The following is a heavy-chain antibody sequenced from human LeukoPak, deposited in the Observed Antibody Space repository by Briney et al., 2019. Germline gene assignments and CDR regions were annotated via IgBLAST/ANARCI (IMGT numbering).Heavy chain of an antibody. Sequence: SETLSLTCTVSGGSISSYYWSWIRQPPGKGLEWIGEINHSGSTNYNPSLKSRVTISVDTSKNQFSLKLSSVTAADTAVYYCARPPSYDILTGYSNDAFDIWGQGTMVTVSS. V-gene: IGHV4-34*01. J-gene: IGHJ3*02. CDR2: INHSGST. CDR3: ARPPSYDILTGYSNDAFDI. CDR1: GGSISSYY. D-gene: IGHD3-9*01.